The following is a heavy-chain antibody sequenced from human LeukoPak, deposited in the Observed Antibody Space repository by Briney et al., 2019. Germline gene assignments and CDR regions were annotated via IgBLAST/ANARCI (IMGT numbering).Heavy chain of an antibody. V-gene: IGHV3-49*03. CDR2: IRSKAYGGTT. D-gene: IGHD1-26*01. Sequence: GGSLRLSCTASGFTFGDYAMSWFRQAPGKGLEWVGFIRSKAYGGTTEYAASVKGRFTISRDDSKSIAYLQMNSLKTEDTAVYYCTRGVSYSTDAFDIWGQGTMVTVSS. J-gene: IGHJ3*02. CDR3: TRGVSYSTDAFDI. CDR1: GFTFGDYA.